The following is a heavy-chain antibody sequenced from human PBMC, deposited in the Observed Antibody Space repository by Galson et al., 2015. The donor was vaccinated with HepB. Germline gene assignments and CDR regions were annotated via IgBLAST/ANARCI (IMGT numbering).Heavy chain of an antibody. Sequence: PALVKPTQTLTLTCTFSGFSLNTSGMCVSWIRQPPGKALEWLALVDWDDDKYYTTSLKTRFTISKETSKNQVVLTMTNMDPVDTATFYCARHFYYYDSRYFDYWGQGILVTVSS. CDR1: GFSLNTSGMC. CDR3: ARHFYYYDSRYFDY. D-gene: IGHD3-22*01. J-gene: IGHJ4*02. V-gene: IGHV2-70*01. CDR2: VDWDDDK.